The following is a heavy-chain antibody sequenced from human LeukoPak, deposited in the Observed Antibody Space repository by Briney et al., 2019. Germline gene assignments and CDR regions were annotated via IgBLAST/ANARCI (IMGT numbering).Heavy chain of an antibody. D-gene: IGHD2-2*01. CDR1: GFTFSSYS. J-gene: IGHJ4*02. CDR2: ISSSSSYI. CDR3: AKSPSTGVVVPAVIQLYFDY. V-gene: IGHV3-21*04. Sequence: GGSLRLSCAASGFTFSSYSMNWVRQAPGKGLEWVSSISSSSSYIYYADSVKGRFTISRDNVKNSLYLQMNSLRAEDTAVYYCAKSPSTGVVVPAVIQLYFDYWGQGTLATVSS.